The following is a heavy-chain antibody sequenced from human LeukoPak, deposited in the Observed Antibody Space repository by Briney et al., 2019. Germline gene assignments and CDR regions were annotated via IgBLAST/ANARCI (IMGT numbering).Heavy chain of an antibody. Sequence: PGGSLRLSCAASGFTLTSYEMNWVRLAPGKGLEWISYISRTGNSIYYADSVKGRFTVSRDSAKNSLYLQMNSLRAEDTAVYYCARGRRIAAAGLYYFDYWGQGTLVTVSS. CDR1: GFTLTSYE. J-gene: IGHJ4*02. D-gene: IGHD6-13*01. CDR2: ISRTGNSI. CDR3: ARGRRIAAAGLYYFDY. V-gene: IGHV3-48*03.